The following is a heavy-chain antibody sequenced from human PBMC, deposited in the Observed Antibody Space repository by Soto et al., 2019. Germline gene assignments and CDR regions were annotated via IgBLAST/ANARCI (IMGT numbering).Heavy chain of an antibody. V-gene: IGHV3-7*01. CDR1: GFTLSTHW. D-gene: IGHD2-15*01. CDR3: ARDLVPFCSFGTCAAALDV. CDR2: IKQDGSEK. Sequence: QLVESGGGLVQPGGSLRLSCEASGFTLSTHWMIWVRQAPGKGLAWVGNIKQDGSEKYYVDSVKGRFTISRDNAKNSLYLLINSPRVEDTAVYYCARDLVPFCSFGTCAAALDVWGKGTTVTVSS. J-gene: IGHJ6*04.